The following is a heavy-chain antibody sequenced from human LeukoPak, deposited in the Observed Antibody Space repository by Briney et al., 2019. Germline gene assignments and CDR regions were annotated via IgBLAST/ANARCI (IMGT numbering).Heavy chain of an antibody. D-gene: IGHD6-19*01. CDR1: GSTFTSYD. V-gene: IGHV1-46*01. CDR2: INPSGGST. CDR3: ATYSSGWSDY. Sequence: SSVKVSCKASGSTFTSYDLDWVRQAPAQGLEWMGIINPSGGSTSYAQKFQGRVTMTRDTSTSTVYMELSSLRSEDTAVYYCATYSSGWSDYWGQGTLVTVSS. J-gene: IGHJ4*02.